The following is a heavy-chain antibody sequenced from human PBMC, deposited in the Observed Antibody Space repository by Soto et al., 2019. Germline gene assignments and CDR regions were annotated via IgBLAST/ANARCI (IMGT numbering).Heavy chain of an antibody. CDR3: ARGPSYSDS. CDR1: EFTFSNYA. Sequence: PGGSLRLACAASEFTFSNYAMHWVRQAPGKGLQWLAVISYDGNNKYYADSVEGRFTISRDNSKNTVYLQMNSLRLEDTAVYYFARGPSYSDS. V-gene: IGHV3-30*03. D-gene: IGHD4-4*01. CDR2: ISYDGNNK. J-gene: IGHJ5*01.